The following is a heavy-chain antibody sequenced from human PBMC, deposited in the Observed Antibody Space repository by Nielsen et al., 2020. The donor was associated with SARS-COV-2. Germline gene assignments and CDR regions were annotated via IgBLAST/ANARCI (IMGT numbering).Heavy chain of an antibody. J-gene: IGHJ6*02. D-gene: IGHD3-3*01. Sequence: GESLKISCAASGFTFRNYDMHWVRQATGNGLEWVSSIDSSGNTYYSGSVKGRFTVSRENAKNSLYLQMNSLRAGDTAVYYCARDPIFGFYGLDVWGQGTTVTVSS. CDR3: ARDPIFGFYGLDV. V-gene: IGHV3-13*04. CDR2: IDSSGNT. CDR1: GFTFRNYD.